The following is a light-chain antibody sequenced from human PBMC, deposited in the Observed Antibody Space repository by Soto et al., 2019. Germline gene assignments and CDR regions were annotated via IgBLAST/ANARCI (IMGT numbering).Light chain of an antibody. CDR1: SSDVGSYNL. CDR3: CSYAGSRHVV. J-gene: IGLJ2*01. Sequence: QSVLTQPASVSGSPGQSITISCTGTSSDVGSYNLVSWYQQHPGKAPKLMIYEGSKRPSGVSNRFSGSKSGNTASLTISGLQAEDEADYYCCSYAGSRHVVFGGGTQLTVL. V-gene: IGLV2-23*01. CDR2: EGS.